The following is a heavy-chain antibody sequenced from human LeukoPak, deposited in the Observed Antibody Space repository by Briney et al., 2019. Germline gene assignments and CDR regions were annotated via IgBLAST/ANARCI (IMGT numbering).Heavy chain of an antibody. CDR1: GLTFSNAW. CDR3: TPELDVRPNHY. Sequence: PGGSLRLSCAVSGLTFSNAWMSWVRQVPGKGLEWVGRIKRKSDGCTTDYAAPVKVIFTITREDEKRNKQKLQVNSLKSEDTAVYYCTPELDVRPNHYWGQGTLVTVSS. CDR2: IKRKSDGCTT. J-gene: IGHJ4*02. V-gene: IGHV3-15*01. D-gene: IGHD1-14*01.